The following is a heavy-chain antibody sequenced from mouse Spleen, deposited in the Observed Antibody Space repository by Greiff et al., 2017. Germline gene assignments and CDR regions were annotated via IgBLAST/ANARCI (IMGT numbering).Heavy chain of an antibody. J-gene: IGHJ2*01. CDR1: GYSITSGYY. CDR3: ARVLYDRFDY. CDR2: ISYDGSN. Sequence: EVQVVESGPGLVKPSQSLSLTCSVTGYSITSGYYWNWIRQFPGNKLEWMGYISYDGSNNYNPSLKNRISITRDTSKNQFFLKLNSVTTEDTATYYCARVLYDRFDYWGQGTTLTVSS. D-gene: IGHD2-12*01. V-gene: IGHV3-6*01.